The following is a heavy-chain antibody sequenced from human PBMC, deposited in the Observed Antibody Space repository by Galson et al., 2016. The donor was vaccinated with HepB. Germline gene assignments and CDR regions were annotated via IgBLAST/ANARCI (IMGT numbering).Heavy chain of an antibody. V-gene: IGHV3-33*01. CDR1: GFTFTSYG. CDR2: IWYDGSNT. J-gene: IGHJ6*02. D-gene: IGHD3-3*01. Sequence: SLRLSCATSGFTFTSYGMHWVRQAPGKGLEWVAVIWYDGSNTFYGDSVKGRFIIPRDIPKRTVFLQMNSLRADDTAVYYCARGLVEWSFPYYSAMDVWGQGTTVTVSS. CDR3: ARGLVEWSFPYYSAMDV.